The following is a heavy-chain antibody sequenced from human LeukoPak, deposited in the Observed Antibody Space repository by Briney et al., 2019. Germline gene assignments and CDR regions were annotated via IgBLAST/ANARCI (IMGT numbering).Heavy chain of an antibody. CDR2: IRYDGSNK. D-gene: IGHD6-6*01. V-gene: IGHV3-30*02. J-gene: IGHJ4*02. CDR1: GFTFSSYG. Sequence: GGSLRLSCAASGFTFSSYGMHWVRQAPGKGLEWVAFIRYDGSNKYYADSVKGRFTISRDNSKNTLYLQMNSLRAEDTAVYYCAKEGPDYSSSSLFDYWGQGTLVTVSS. CDR3: AKEGPDYSSSSLFDY.